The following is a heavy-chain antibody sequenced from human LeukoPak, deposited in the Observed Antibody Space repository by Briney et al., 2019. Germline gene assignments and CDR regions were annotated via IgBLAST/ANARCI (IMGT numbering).Heavy chain of an antibody. CDR1: GFTFSSYW. Sequence: GGSLRLSCAASGFTFSSYWMSWVRQAPGKGLEWVANIKQDGSKKDYVDSVRGRFTIARDDAKKSVFLEMNSLRVEDTAVYFCARVEFGEYSNYFDNWGQGTLVTVSA. CDR3: ARVEFGEYSNYFDN. V-gene: IGHV3-7*01. D-gene: IGHD2/OR15-2a*01. CDR2: IKQDGSKK. J-gene: IGHJ4*02.